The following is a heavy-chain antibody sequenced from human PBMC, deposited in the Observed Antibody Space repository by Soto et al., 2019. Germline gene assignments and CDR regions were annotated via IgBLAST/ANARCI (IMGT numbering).Heavy chain of an antibody. CDR1: GYMFTGFY. V-gene: IGHV1-2*02. CDR3: AAAAIPVAGRHPDF. CDR2: INPNNGVT. Sequence: QVQLVQSGAEVKRPGASVKVSCKASGYMFTGFYLHWVRLAPGQGLEWMGWINPNNGVTTYAKTFPGRVTMTRDSSISTAYMELSSLRSDDTAVYFCAAAAIPVAGRHPDFWGQGTVVTVS. J-gene: IGHJ4*02. D-gene: IGHD6-19*01.